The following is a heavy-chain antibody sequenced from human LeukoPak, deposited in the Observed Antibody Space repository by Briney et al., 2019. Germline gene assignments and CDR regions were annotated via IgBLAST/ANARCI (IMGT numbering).Heavy chain of an antibody. D-gene: IGHD4-17*01. CDR1: GFXFSSYG. J-gene: IGHJ2*01. Sequence: PGGSLRLSCAASGFXFSSYGMHWVRQAPGKGLEWVAVIWYDGSNKYYADSVKGRFTISRDNSKNTLYLQMNSLRAEDTAVYYCARDGAGNGGYIDYWYFDLWGRGTLVTVSS. CDR2: IWYDGSNK. CDR3: ARDGAGNGGYIDYWYFDL. V-gene: IGHV3-33*01.